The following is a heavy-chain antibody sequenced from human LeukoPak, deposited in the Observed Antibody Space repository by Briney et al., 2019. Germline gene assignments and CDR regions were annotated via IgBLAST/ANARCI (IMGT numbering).Heavy chain of an antibody. CDR1: GGSFSGYY. Sequence: PSETLSLTCAVYGGSFSGYYWSWIRQPPGKGLEWIGEINHSGSTNYNPSLKSRVTISVDTSKNQFSLKLSSVTAADTAVYYCARRRYSYGPRYFDYWGQGTLVTVSS. CDR2: INHSGST. V-gene: IGHV4-34*01. D-gene: IGHD5-18*01. CDR3: ARRRYSYGPRYFDY. J-gene: IGHJ4*02.